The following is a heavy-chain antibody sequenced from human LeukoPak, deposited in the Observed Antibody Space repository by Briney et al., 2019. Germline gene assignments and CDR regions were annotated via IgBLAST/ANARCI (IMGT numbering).Heavy chain of an antibody. D-gene: IGHD3-22*01. CDR1: GYTFINYY. V-gene: IGHV1-46*01. J-gene: IGHJ4*02. CDR2: INPSGGST. Sequence: ASVKVSCKASGYTFINYYMHWVRQAPGQGLEWVGIINPSGGSTSYARKFQGRVTMTRDTSTSTVYMELSSLKFEDPAVYYCARGSRYDIAYWGQGTLVTVSS. CDR3: ARGSRYDIAY.